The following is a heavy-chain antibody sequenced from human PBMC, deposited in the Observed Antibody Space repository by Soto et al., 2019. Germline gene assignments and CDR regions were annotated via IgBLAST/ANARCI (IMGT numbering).Heavy chain of an antibody. D-gene: IGHD3-22*01. CDR3: AKGIRGDSALFDL. Sequence: AGSMGLGCAASGVTFSSYAMDWVRQDPGKGLEWVSGVSGSDSSTYYADSVKGRFTISRDNSKDARYVPLISLRGEDVALCYCAKGIRGDSALFDLWGQGSPVTGTS. CDR1: GVTFSSYA. CDR2: VSGSDSST. V-gene: IGHV3-23*01. J-gene: IGHJ4*02.